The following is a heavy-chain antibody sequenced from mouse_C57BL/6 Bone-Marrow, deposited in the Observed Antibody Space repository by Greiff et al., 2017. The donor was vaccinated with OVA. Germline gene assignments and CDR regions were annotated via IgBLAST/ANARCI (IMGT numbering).Heavy chain of an antibody. D-gene: IGHD1-1*01. CDR3: ARYAPYYCSPFAY. V-gene: IGHV1-26*01. CDR1: GYTFTDYY. Sequence: EVKLMESGPELVKPGASVKISCKASGYTFTDYYMNWVKQSHGKSLEWIGDINPNNGGTSYNQKFKGKATLTVDKSSSTAYMELRSLTSEDSAVYYCARYAPYYCSPFAYWGQGTLVTVSA. J-gene: IGHJ3*01. CDR2: INPNNGGT.